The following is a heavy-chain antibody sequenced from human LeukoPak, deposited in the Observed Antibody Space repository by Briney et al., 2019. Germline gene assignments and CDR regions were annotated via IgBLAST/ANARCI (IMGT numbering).Heavy chain of an antibody. CDR3: ARRAATQDY. CDR1: GGSFSDYY. J-gene: IGHJ4*02. D-gene: IGHD6-25*01. V-gene: IGHV4-34*01. Sequence: SGILSLTCAVYGGSFSDYYWSWIRQPPGKGLEWIGEINHSGSTNYNPSLKSRVTISVDTSKNQFSLRLSSVTAADTAVYYCARRAATQDYWGQGTLVTVSS. CDR2: INHSGST.